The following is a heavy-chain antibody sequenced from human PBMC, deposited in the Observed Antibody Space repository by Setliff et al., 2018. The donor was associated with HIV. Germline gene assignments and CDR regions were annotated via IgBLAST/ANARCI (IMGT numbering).Heavy chain of an antibody. Sequence: GGSLRLSCEASGFIFSRYWMSWVRQAPGKGLEWVANIKEDGSEKYYVDSVKGRFTVSRDNAENSVYLQMNGLRVDDTALYYCAKLGSNNWGNWYFDLWGRGTLVTVSS. CDR2: IKEDGSEK. V-gene: IGHV3-7*03. D-gene: IGHD1-1*01. J-gene: IGHJ2*01. CDR1: GFIFSRYW. CDR3: AKLGSNNWGNWYFDL.